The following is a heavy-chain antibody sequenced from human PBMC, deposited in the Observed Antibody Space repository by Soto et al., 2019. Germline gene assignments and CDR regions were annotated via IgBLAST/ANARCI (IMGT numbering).Heavy chain of an antibody. J-gene: IGHJ2*01. CDR3: AKDPAYYYDSSGRSPRLGYFDL. CDR2: ISGSGGST. D-gene: IGHD3-22*01. CDR1: GFTFSSYA. V-gene: IGHV3-23*01. Sequence: TGGSLRLSCAASGFTFSSYAMSWVRQAPGKGLEWVSAISGSGGSTYYADSVKGRFTISRDNSKNTLYLQMNSLRAEDTAVYYCAKDPAYYYDSSGRSPRLGYFDLWGRGTLVTVSS.